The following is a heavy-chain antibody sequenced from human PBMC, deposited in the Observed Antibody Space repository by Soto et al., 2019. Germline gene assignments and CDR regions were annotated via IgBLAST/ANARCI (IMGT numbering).Heavy chain of an antibody. CDR2: ISAYNGNT. CDR3: ARDPGYSSGWYTLYYYYGMDV. CDR1: GYTFTSYA. Sequence: ASVKVSCKASGYTFTSYAISWVRQAPGQGLEWMGWISAYNGNTNYAQKLQGRVTMTTDTSTSTAYMELRSLRSDDTAVYYCARDPGYSSGWYTLYYYYGMDVWGQGTTVTVSS. V-gene: IGHV1-18*01. D-gene: IGHD6-19*01. J-gene: IGHJ6*02.